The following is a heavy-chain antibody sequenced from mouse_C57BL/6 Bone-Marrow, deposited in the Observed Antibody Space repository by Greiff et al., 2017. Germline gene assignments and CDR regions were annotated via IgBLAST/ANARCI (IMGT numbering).Heavy chain of an antibody. CDR1: GFTFSSYA. D-gene: IGHD2-14*01. V-gene: IGHV5-9-1*02. J-gene: IGHJ4*01. Sequence: EVKLMESGEGLVKPGGSLKLSCAASGFTFSSYAMSWVRQTPEKRLEWVAYISSGGDYIYYADTVKGRFTISRDNAWNTLYLQMSSLKSEDTAMYYCTRPYVHYAMDYWGQGTSVTVSS. CDR2: ISSGGDYI. CDR3: TRPYVHYAMDY.